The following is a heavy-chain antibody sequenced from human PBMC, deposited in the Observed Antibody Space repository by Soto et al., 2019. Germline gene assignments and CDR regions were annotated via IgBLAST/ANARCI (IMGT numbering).Heavy chain of an antibody. CDR1: GFSFSSFA. Sequence: QVHLVESGGGVVQPGRSLRLSCAASGFSFSSFAMHWVRQTPGKGLEWVARISYDGYFKHYGDSVKGRFTISRDSSNSTVSLQMNSLRLEDTAIYYCAKDVFEDYGLDVWGQGTMVTVSS. CDR2: ISYDGYFK. D-gene: IGHD3-10*01. J-gene: IGHJ6*02. V-gene: IGHV3-30*18. CDR3: AKDVFEDYGLDV.